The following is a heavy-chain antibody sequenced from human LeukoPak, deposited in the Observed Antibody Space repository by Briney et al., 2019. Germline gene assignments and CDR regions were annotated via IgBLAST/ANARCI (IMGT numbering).Heavy chain of an antibody. CDR1: GFTFSSYS. D-gene: IGHD2-15*01. V-gene: IGHV3-21*01. CDR3: ARDRRQREYCSGGSCYSGRHFDY. Sequence: GGSLRLSCAASGFTFSSYSMNWVRQAPGKGLEWVSSISSSSSYIYYADSVKGRFTISRDNAKNSLYLQMNSLRAEDTAVYYCARDRRQREYCSGGSCYSGRHFDYWGQGTLVTVSS. CDR2: ISSSSSYI. J-gene: IGHJ4*02.